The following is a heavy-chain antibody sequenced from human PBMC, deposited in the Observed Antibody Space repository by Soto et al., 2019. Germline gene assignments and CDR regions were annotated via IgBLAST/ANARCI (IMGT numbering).Heavy chain of an antibody. J-gene: IGHJ6*02. CDR1: GGTFSSYA. CDR2: IIPIFGTA. V-gene: IGHV1-69*12. CDR3: ARDGRLTMVRGVTRLRDNYNGINV. D-gene: IGHD3-10*01. Sequence: QVQLVQSGAEVKKPGSSVKVSCKASGGTFSSYAISWVRQAPGQGLEWMGGIIPIFGTANYAQKFQGRVTCPAGESTSTHDMELSSMRSEDTAVYYCARDGRLTMVRGVTRLRDNYNGINVWGQGTTVTFSS.